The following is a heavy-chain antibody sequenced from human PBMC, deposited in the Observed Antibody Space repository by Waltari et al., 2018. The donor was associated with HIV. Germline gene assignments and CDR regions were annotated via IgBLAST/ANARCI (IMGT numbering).Heavy chain of an antibody. D-gene: IGHD3-16*01. CDR3: ARVRLNPRGYFDN. V-gene: IGHV4-31*01. CDR1: GASISSGNFY. Sequence: QVQLRESGPGLVKPSETLYLTCTVSGASISSGNFYWSWIRQQPEKGLEWLWYISYQVVTYNNPSLKNPISISADTSNNQFSLRLNSVTAADTAVYYCARVRLNPRGYFDNWGQGTQVTVSS. J-gene: IGHJ4*02. CDR2: ISYQVVT.